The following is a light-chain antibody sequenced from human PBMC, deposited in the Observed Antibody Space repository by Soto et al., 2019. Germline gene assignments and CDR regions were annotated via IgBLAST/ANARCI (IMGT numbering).Light chain of an antibody. J-gene: IGKJ2*01. CDR3: QQYSRYSA. CDR2: QAS. CDR1: QSINIY. V-gene: IGKV1-5*03. Sequence: DIQVTQSPATLSASVGDRVPITCRASQSINIYLAWYRQKPGKAPELLIYQASILEPGVPSRFSGRGSGTEFTLTISSLQPDDFATYYCQQYSRYSAFGQGTKVDIK.